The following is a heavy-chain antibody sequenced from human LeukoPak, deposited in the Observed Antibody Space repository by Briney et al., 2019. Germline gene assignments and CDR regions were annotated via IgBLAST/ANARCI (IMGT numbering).Heavy chain of an antibody. J-gene: IGHJ4*02. Sequence: PGGSLRLSCAASGFTFSSYAMHWVRQAPGKGLEWVAVISYDGSRKYYADSVKGRFTISRDNSKNTMYLQMNSLRAEDTAVYYCARAILVVTTETDYWGQGTLVTVSS. CDR3: ARAILVVTTETDY. D-gene: IGHD3-22*01. CDR2: ISYDGSRK. V-gene: IGHV3-30-3*01. CDR1: GFTFSSYA.